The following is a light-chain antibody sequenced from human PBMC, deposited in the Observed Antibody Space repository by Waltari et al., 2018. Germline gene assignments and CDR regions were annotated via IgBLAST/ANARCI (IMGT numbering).Light chain of an antibody. V-gene: IGKV3-11*01. J-gene: IGKJ2*01. CDR2: DAT. CDR1: QSFDNF. CDR3: HQGTTWPRT. Sequence: EIVFTQSPVTLSLSPGQRATLSCRASQSFDNFLGWYHQKAGQAPRLLIYDATKRAPGIPARFSGGGSGTDFTLTISSLEPEDVGLYYCHQGTTWPRTFGQGTKLEI.